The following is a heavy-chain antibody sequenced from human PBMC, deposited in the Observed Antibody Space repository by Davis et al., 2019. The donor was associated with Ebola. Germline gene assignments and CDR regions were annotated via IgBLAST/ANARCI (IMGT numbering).Heavy chain of an antibody. CDR1: GGTFSSYA. J-gene: IGHJ3*02. CDR2: IIPIFGTA. D-gene: IGHD2-15*01. CDR3: AREHGVLRGAFDI. V-gene: IGHV1-69*13. Sequence: SVKVSCKASGGTFSSYAISWVRQAPGQGLEWMGGIIPIFGTANCAQKFQGRVTITADESTSTAYMELSSLRSEDTAVYYCAREHGVLRGAFDIWGQGTMVTVSS.